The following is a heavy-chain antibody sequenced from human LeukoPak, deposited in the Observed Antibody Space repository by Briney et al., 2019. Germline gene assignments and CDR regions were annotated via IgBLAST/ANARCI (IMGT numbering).Heavy chain of an antibody. CDR3: ARSLVILWFGELSPFDY. CDR1: GYTFTGYY. Sequence: GASVKVSCTASGYTFTGYYMHWVRQAPGQGLEWMGWINPNSGGTNYAQKFQGRVTMTRDTTISTAYMELSRLRSDDTAVYYCARSLVILWFGELSPFDYWGQGTLVTVSS. D-gene: IGHD3-10*01. V-gene: IGHV1-2*02. J-gene: IGHJ4*02. CDR2: INPNSGGT.